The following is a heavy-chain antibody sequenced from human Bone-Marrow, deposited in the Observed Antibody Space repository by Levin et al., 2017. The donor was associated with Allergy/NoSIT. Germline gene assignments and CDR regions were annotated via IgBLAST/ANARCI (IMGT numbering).Heavy chain of an antibody. D-gene: IGHD2-2*01. J-gene: IGHJ6*02. V-gene: IGHV1-69*06. Sequence: SVKVSCKASGGTFSSYAISWVRQAPGQGLEWMGGIIPIFGTANYAQKFQGRVTITADKSTSTAYMELSSLRSEDTAVYYCASSAYCSSTSCPRYGMDVWGQGTTVTVSS. CDR1: GGTFSSYA. CDR3: ASSAYCSSTSCPRYGMDV. CDR2: IIPIFGTA.